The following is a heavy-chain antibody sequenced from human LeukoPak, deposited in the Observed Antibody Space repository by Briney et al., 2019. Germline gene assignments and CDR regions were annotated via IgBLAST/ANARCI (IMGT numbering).Heavy chain of an antibody. V-gene: IGHV1-2*04. CDR1: GYTFTVYY. J-gene: IGHJ2*01. D-gene: IGHD5-24*01. CDR3: ARDGYNSGSSWYFDL. CDR2: INPNSGGT. Sequence: ASVKVSFTASGYTFTVYYMHWVRQAPGQGLEWMGWINPNSGGTNYAQKFQGWVTMTRDTSISTAYMELSRLRSDDTAVYYCARDGYNSGSSWYFDLWGRGTLVTVSS.